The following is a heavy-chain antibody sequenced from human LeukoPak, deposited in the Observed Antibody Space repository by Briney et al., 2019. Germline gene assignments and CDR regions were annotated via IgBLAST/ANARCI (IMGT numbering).Heavy chain of an antibody. CDR3: ARDGDYYDSSGYSSPYYFDY. V-gene: IGHV4-61*09. Sequence: SETLSLTCTVSGGSISTDNYYWSWIRQPAGKGLEWIGHIYTSGSTIYNPSLKSRVTISIDTSENQFSLKLSSVTAADTAVYYCARDGDYYDSSGYSSPYYFDYWGQGTLVTVSS. D-gene: IGHD3-22*01. CDR2: IYTSGST. J-gene: IGHJ4*02. CDR1: GGSISTDNYY.